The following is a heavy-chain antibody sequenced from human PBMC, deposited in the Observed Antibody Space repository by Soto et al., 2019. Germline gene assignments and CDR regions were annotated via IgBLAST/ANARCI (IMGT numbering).Heavy chain of an antibody. CDR1: GGSVSSGPNY. Sequence: QVQLQESGPGLVKPSDTLSLTCTVSGGSVSSGPNYWTWIRQPPGKGLEWIGYIYNSESTNFNPSLRSRLTISMDTSKNQFSLKLSSVTAADTALYYCVRHDNRYFYLWGRGTLVTVSS. CDR3: VRHDNRYFYL. CDR2: IYNSEST. J-gene: IGHJ2*01. V-gene: IGHV4-61*01.